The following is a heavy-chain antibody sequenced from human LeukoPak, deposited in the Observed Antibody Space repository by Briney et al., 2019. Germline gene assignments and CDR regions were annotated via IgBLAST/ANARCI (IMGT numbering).Heavy chain of an antibody. Sequence: GASVKVSCKASGYTFTSYYMHWVRQAPGQGLEWMGIINPRGGSTSYAQKFQGRVTMTRDTSTSTAYMELNRLRSDDTAVYYCARGEMITFGGVIVISTFDIWGQGTMVTVS. CDR1: GYTFTSYY. CDR3: ARGEMITFGGVIVISTFDI. V-gene: IGHV1-46*01. CDR2: INPRGGST. D-gene: IGHD3-16*02. J-gene: IGHJ3*02.